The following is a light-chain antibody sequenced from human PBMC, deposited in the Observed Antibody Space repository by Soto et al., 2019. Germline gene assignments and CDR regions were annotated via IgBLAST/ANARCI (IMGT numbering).Light chain of an antibody. CDR1: STDHHNNNY. V-gene: IGLV2-14*03. Sequence: QSVLTQPASVSWYPGQSVSISCPGTSTDHHNNNYVSWYQPHQGRAPKLIIYHVSYRPSGVPNRFSGSMSASSASLTISGLQAEEEADYYWSPFTPSRNTYVVGTGTQLTVL. CDR2: HVS. J-gene: IGLJ1*01. CDR3: SPFTPSRNTYV.